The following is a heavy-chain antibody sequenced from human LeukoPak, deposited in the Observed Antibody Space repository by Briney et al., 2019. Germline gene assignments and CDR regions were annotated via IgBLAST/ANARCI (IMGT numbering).Heavy chain of an antibody. CDR2: ISGSGGST. CDR3: AKGAVAGVYYFDY. CDR1: GFTFSSYA. J-gene: IGHJ4*02. D-gene: IGHD6-19*01. V-gene: IGHV3-23*01. Sequence: PGGSLRLSCAASGFTFSSYAMSWVRQAQGKGLEWVSAISGSGGSTYYADSVKGRFTISRDNSKNKLYLQMNSLRAEDTAVYYCAKGAVAGVYYFDYWGQGTLVTVSS.